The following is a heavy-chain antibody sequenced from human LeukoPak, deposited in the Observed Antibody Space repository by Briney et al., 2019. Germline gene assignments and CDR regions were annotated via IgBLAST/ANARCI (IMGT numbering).Heavy chain of an antibody. CDR1: GGSISSYY. J-gene: IGHJ6*03. CDR3: ARSGRLGGYSYEYYMDV. CDR2: IYYSGST. Sequence: SETLSLTCTVSGGSISSYYWSWIRQPPGKGLEWIGYIYYSGSTNYNPSLKSRVTISVDTSKYQFSLKLSSVTAADTAVYYCARSGRLGGYSYEYYMDVWGKGTTVTVSS. D-gene: IGHD5-18*01. V-gene: IGHV4-59*08.